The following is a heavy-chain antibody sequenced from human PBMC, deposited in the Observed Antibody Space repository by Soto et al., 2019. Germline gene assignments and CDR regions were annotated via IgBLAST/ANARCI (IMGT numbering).Heavy chain of an antibody. D-gene: IGHD3-3*01. V-gene: IGHV3-33*01. CDR1: GFTFSSYG. CDR3: PRDGAVLRFWEGFPQLLGRYWFDP. Sequence: QVQLVESGGGVVQPGRSLRLSCAASGFTFSSYGMHWVRQAPGKGLEWVAVIWYDGSNKYYADSVKGRFTISRDNSKNTWYLEMNSLRGEDSALYYGPRDGAVLRFWEGFPQLLGRYWFDPWVQGTLVTVPS. CDR2: IWYDGSNK. J-gene: IGHJ5*01.